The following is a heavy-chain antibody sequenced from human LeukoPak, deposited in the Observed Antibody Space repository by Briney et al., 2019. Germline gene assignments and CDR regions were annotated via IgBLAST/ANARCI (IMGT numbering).Heavy chain of an antibody. CDR3: ARDPFHNNDQLLGGY. J-gene: IGHJ4*02. V-gene: IGHV3-15*01. CDR2: IKSKTDGGTT. Sequence: GGSLRLSCAASGFTFNNAWMSWVRQAPGKGLQWVGRIKSKTDGGTTEYAAPVKGRFTISRDDSKNTLYLQMNSLRAEDTAVYYCARDPFHNNDQLLGGYWGQGTLVTVSS. CDR1: GFTFNNAW. D-gene: IGHD3-16*01.